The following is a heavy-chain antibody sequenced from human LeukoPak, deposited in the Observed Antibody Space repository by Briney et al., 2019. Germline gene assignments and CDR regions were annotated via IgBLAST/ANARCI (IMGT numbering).Heavy chain of an antibody. CDR3: ARAVDGSGSYYSRNWFDP. D-gene: IGHD3-10*01. Sequence: ASVKVSCKVSGYTLTELSMHWVRQAPGKGLEWMGGFDPEDGETIYAQKFQGRVTMTEDTSTDTAYMELSRLRSDDTAVYYCARAVDGSGSYYSRNWFDPWGQGTLVTVSS. V-gene: IGHV1-24*01. J-gene: IGHJ5*02. CDR2: FDPEDGET. CDR1: GYTLTELS.